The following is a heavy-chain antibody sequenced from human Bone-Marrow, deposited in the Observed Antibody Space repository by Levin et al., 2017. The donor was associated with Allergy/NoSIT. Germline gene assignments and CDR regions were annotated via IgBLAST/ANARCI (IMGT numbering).Heavy chain of an antibody. V-gene: IGHV4-59*01. Sequence: SETLSLTCTVSGGSISNYYWSWIRQPPGKGLEWIGYISYNGNTDYNPSLESRVSIAVDTSKNQFSLNLKSVTAADTAVYYCARDGGILTGFSVAFDIWGQGTMVTASS. CDR2: ISYNGNT. CDR3: ARDGGILTGFSVAFDI. D-gene: IGHD3-9*01. J-gene: IGHJ3*02. CDR1: GGSISNYY.